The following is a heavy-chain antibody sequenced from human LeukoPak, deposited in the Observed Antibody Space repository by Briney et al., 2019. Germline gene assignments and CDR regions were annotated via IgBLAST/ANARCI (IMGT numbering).Heavy chain of an antibody. CDR3: ARGEGFSGYDYYY. CDR1: GDSISSTSYY. Sequence: SETLSLTCTVSGDSISSTSYYWGWIRQPPGKGLEWIGSIYYSGSTYYNPSLQSRVTISVDTSKNHFSLKLSSVTAADTAVYYCARGEGFSGYDYYYWGQGTLVTVSS. CDR2: IYYSGST. V-gene: IGHV4-39*02. J-gene: IGHJ4*02. D-gene: IGHD5-12*01.